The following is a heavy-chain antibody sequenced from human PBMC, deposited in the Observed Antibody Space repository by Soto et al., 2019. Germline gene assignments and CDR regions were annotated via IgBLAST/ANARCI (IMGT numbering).Heavy chain of an antibody. Sequence: PGGSLRLSCAASGFTFSSYGMHWVRQAPGKGLEWVAVISYDGSNKYYADSVKGRFTISRDNSKNTLYLQMNSLRAEDTAVYYCAKAGAGTAMAYYYYYGMDVWGQGTTVTVSS. CDR1: GFTFSSYG. CDR2: ISYDGSNK. CDR3: AKAGAGTAMAYYYYYGMDV. V-gene: IGHV3-30*18. J-gene: IGHJ6*02. D-gene: IGHD5-18*01.